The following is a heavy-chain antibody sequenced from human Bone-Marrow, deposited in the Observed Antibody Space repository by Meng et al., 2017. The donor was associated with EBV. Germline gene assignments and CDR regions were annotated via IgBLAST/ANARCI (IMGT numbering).Heavy chain of an antibody. J-gene: IGHJ4*02. CDR3: ASESGRGFTPDY. D-gene: IGHD3-10*01. CDR2: LIPMSGAP. CDR1: GGTFSSDA. V-gene: IGHV1-69*01. Sequence: VQLVHAGAEVKKPGSPVKVSCKTPGGTFSSDAISWVRQAPGQGLVWLGGLIPMSGAPYYAQNFQGRVTITADESTSTHYMELSNLRSEDTAMYYCASESGRGFTPDYWGQGTLVTVSS.